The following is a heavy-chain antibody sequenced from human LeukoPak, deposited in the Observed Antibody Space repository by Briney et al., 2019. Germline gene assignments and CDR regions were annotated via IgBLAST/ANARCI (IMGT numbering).Heavy chain of an antibody. CDR1: GGSIGTYY. CDR2: IYYSGST. J-gene: IGHJ6*03. D-gene: IGHD2-2*01. CDR3: ARLVPAAMIYYYYYYMDV. V-gene: IGHV4-59*01. Sequence: PSETLSLTCTLSGGSIGTYYWSWIRQPPGKGLEWIGYIYYSGSTNYNPSLKSRVAISVDTSKNQFSLKLSSVTAADTAVYYCARLVPAAMIYYYYYYMDVWGKGTTVTVSS.